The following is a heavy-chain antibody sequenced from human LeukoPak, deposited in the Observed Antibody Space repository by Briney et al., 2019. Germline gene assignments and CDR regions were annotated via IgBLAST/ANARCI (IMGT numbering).Heavy chain of an antibody. CDR3: AIQYYDFLSGYFPYYFDY. D-gene: IGHD3-3*01. V-gene: IGHV4-39*01. J-gene: IGHJ4*02. CDR1: GGSISSSSYY. Sequence: SETLSLTCTVSGGSISSSSYYWGWIRQPPGKGLEWIGSIYYSGSTYYNPSLKSRVTISVDTSKNQFSLKLSSVAAADTAVYYFAIQYYDFLSGYFPYYFDYWGQGTLVTVSS. CDR2: IYYSGST.